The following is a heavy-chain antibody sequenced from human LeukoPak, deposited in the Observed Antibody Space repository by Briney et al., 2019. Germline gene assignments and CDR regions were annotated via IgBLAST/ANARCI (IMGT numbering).Heavy chain of an antibody. Sequence: SDTLSLTCAVSGYSITSSSWWGWIRQPPGKGLEWIGYIYHSGTTYYNPSLQSRVTMSVDTSKNQFSLKLGSVTAVDTAVYYCATYSGSYAIGHWGQGTLVTVSS. CDR3: ATYSGSYAIGH. CDR2: IYHSGTT. D-gene: IGHD1-26*01. V-gene: IGHV4-28*01. CDR1: GYSITSSSW. J-gene: IGHJ4*02.